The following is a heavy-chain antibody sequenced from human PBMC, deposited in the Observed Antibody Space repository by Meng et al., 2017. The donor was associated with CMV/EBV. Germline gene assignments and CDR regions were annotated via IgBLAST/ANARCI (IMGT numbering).Heavy chain of an antibody. CDR3: ARVTVFYYYGMDV. CDR1: GFTFSSYA. V-gene: IGHV3-48*03. Sequence: GGSLRLSCAASGFTFSSYAMSWVRQAPGKGLEWVSYISSSGSTIYYADSVKGRFTISRDNAKNSLYLQMNSLRAEDTAVYYCARVTVFYYYGMDVWGQGTTVTVSS. D-gene: IGHD4-17*01. CDR2: ISSSGSTI. J-gene: IGHJ6*02.